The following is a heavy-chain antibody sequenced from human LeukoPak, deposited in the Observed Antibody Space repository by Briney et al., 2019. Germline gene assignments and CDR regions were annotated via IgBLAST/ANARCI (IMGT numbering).Heavy chain of an antibody. CDR3: ARATMYSSGVYY. CDR1: GYTFTGYY. V-gene: IGHV1-2*04. CDR2: INTNSGGT. Sequence: ASVKASCTASGYTFTGYYMNWVRQAPGLGLEWMGWINTNSGGTNYAQKFQDWVTMTRATSISTAYMELSRLRSDDTAVYYCARATMYSSGVYYWGQGTLVNVSS. J-gene: IGHJ4*02. D-gene: IGHD6-25*01.